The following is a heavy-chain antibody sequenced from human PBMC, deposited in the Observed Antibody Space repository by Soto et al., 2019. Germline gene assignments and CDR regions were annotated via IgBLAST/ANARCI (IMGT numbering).Heavy chain of an antibody. CDR2: ISGSDSST. J-gene: IGHJ6*02. V-gene: IGHV3-23*01. Sequence: GGSLRLSCAASGFTFNSYAMTWVRQAPGKGLEWVSCISGSDSSTFYADSVEGRFTISRDNSKNTLYLQMNSLGAEDTAVYYCAKATFGGSCYHALGVWGQGTTVTVSS. D-gene: IGHD2-15*01. CDR3: AKATFGGSCYHALGV. CDR1: GFTFNSYA.